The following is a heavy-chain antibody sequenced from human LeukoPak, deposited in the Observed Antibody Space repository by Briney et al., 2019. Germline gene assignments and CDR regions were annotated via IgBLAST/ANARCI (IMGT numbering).Heavy chain of an antibody. CDR2: IYPGDSDT. CDR1: EYSFTSYW. J-gene: IGHJ4*02. CDR3: ARLNQGGSGWVYFDY. V-gene: IGHV5-51*01. Sequence: GESLKISCKGSEYSFTSYWIGWVRQMPGKGLEWMGIIYPGDSDTRYSPSFQGQVTISADKSISTAYLQWSSLKASDTAMYYCARLNQGGSGWVYFDYWGQGTLVTVSS. D-gene: IGHD6-19*01.